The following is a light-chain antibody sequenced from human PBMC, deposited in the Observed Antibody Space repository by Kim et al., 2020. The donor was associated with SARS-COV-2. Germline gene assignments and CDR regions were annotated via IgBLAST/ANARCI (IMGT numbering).Light chain of an antibody. J-gene: IGLJ2*01. Sequence: SVALGQTARITCGGNNMGSKNVHCYQQKPGQAPVLVIYRDSNRPSGIPERFSGSNSGNTATLTISRAQAGDEADYYCQVWDSSTVVFGGGTQLTVL. CDR1: NMGSKN. V-gene: IGLV3-9*01. CDR2: RDS. CDR3: QVWDSSTVV.